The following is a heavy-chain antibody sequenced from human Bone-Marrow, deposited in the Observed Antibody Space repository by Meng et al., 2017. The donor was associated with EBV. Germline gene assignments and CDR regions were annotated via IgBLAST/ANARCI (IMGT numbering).Heavy chain of an antibody. D-gene: IGHD1-14*01. CDR2: INEDGTIT. CDR1: EFTLRRYW. J-gene: IGHJ4*02. CDR3: SRDLAGSDDY. V-gene: IGHV3-74*01. Sequence: DVHLVESGGSISPAGGSLRLSCAASEFTLRRYWMHWFRQGTGKEPLWVSRINEDGTITNYADSVKGRFTISRDNAKNTLYLQMNNLRAEDTAVYYCSRDLAGSDDYWGRGTLVTVSS.